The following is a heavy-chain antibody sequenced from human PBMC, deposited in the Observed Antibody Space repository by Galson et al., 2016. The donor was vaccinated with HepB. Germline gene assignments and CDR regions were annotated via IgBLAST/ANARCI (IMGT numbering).Heavy chain of an antibody. V-gene: IGHV4-39*01. Sequence: SETLSLTCTFSGDSISSSLYYWGWIRQPPGKGLEWIGSIYSGGTTYYNPSLKSRVTISVDTSKNQISLKLSSVTATDTAVYYCATSVLDDGDYEGAFDVWGQGTMVTVSS. D-gene: IGHD4-17*01. CDR2: IYSGGTT. CDR3: ATSVLDDGDYEGAFDV. CDR1: GDSISSSLYY. J-gene: IGHJ3*01.